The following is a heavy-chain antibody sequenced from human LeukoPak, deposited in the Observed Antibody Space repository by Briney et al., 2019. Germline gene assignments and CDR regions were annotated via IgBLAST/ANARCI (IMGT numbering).Heavy chain of an antibody. CDR1: GFTFSDYW. V-gene: IGHV3-74*01. CDR2: INADGSIT. CDR3: AKGSYYDSSGSFYFDY. J-gene: IGHJ4*02. Sequence: GGSLRLSCAASGFTFSDYWMHWVRQVPGKGLVWVARINADGSITNHADSVKGRFTISRDNSKNTLYVQVNSLGTEDTAAYYCAKGSYYDSSGSFYFDYWGQGTLVTVSS. D-gene: IGHD3-22*01.